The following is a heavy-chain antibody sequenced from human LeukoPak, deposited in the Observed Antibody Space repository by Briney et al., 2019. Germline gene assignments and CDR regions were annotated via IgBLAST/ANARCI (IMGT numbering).Heavy chain of an antibody. D-gene: IGHD2-21*02. CDR2: ISGSGGST. V-gene: IGHV3-23*01. J-gene: IGHJ4*02. CDR1: GFTFSSYA. Sequence: PGGSLRHSCAASGFTFSSYAMSWVRHAPGKGLELVSAISGSGGSTYYADSVKGRFTISRDNSKNTLYLQMCSLRAEDTAVYYCANNVVTAIPSFRAFDYWGQGTLVSVPS. CDR3: ANNVVTAIPSFRAFDY.